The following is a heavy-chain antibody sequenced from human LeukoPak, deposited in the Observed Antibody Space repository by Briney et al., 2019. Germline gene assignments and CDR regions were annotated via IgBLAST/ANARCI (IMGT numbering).Heavy chain of an antibody. D-gene: IGHD2-15*01. CDR1: GFTFSSYG. Sequence: GGSLRLSCAASGFTFSSYGMHWVRQAPGKGLEWVAVISYDGNNKYYADSVKGRFTLSRDNSKNKVYLQMNSLRAEDTAVYYCVRGGESTWSWGQGTLVTVSS. J-gene: IGHJ5*02. V-gene: IGHV3-30*03. CDR2: ISYDGNNK. CDR3: VRGGESTWS.